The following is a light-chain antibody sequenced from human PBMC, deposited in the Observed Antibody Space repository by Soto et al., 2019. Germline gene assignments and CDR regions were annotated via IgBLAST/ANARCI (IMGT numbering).Light chain of an antibody. J-gene: IGKJ1*01. V-gene: IGKV3-20*01. CDR2: GES. CDR3: QQYGTSPPWT. CDR1: QSVSSSY. Sequence: EIVLTQSPGTLSLSPGERATLSCRASQSVSSSYLAWYQQKPGQAPRLLIYGESSRATGIPDRFSGSGSGTDFTLTISRLEPEDFAVYYCQQYGTSPPWTFGQGTKVEIK.